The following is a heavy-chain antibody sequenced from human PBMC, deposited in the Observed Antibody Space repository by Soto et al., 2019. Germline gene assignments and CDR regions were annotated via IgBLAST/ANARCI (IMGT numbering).Heavy chain of an antibody. CDR1: GFSVPDNY. CDR3: ARGRGSTGYLGREHYFDY. D-gene: IGHD2-2*01. Sequence: EVQVVESGGDLVQPGGSLRLSCAASGFSVPDNYMNWVRQAPGKGLEWVSIIDIGGNTYYADSVKDRFTISRDNSRNTLYLHMDSLRAEDTAVYYCARGRGSTGYLGREHYFDYWGQGTLVTVSP. J-gene: IGHJ4*02. V-gene: IGHV3-66*01. CDR2: IDIGGNT.